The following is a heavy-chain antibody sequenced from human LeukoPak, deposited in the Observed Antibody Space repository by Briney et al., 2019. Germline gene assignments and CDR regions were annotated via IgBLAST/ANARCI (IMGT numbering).Heavy chain of an antibody. D-gene: IGHD4-23*01. CDR3: ARASPSTGVEFDT. Sequence: SETLSLTCTVSGGSISSGDYYWSWIRQPPGKGLEWIGYIYYSGSTYYNPSLKSRVTISVDTSKNQFSLKLSSVTAADTAVYYCARASPSTGVEFDTWGQGTLVTVSS. V-gene: IGHV4-30-4*01. J-gene: IGHJ5*02. CDR1: GGSISSGDYY. CDR2: IYYSGST.